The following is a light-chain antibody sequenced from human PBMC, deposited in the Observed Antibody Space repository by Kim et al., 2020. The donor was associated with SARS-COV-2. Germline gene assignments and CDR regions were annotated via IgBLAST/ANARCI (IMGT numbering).Light chain of an antibody. Sequence: FTISCSRTRSDVVGRYYVVCHQQHPPKAPKLMIYDGTKRPSGVSFRCSAATSVNTPSLPISGLQAEEEADYYCSSYTRTCSRVAFGEGTKVTFL. CDR1: RSDVVGRYY. V-gene: IGLV2-14*03. CDR3: SSYTRTCSRVA. J-gene: IGLJ2*01. CDR2: DGT.